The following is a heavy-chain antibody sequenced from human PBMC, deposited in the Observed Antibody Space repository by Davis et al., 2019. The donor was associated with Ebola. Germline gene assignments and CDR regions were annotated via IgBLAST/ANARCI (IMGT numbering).Heavy chain of an antibody. D-gene: IGHD2-15*01. Sequence: GESLKISCRVSGHTFSTAWIGWVRQMPGKGLEWMGIINPDDSKATYSPSFQGQVTISADRSTTTAYLQWSRLQASDTATYYCARADPAYCSGGSCFVENGGGYGMDVWDQGTTVTVSS. CDR3: ARADPAYCSGGSCFVENGGGYGMDV. V-gene: IGHV5-51*01. CDR1: GHTFSTAW. CDR2: INPDDSKA. J-gene: IGHJ6*02.